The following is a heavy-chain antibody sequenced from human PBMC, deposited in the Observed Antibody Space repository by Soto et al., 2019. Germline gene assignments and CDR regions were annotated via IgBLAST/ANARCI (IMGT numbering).Heavy chain of an antibody. V-gene: IGHV1-69*01. J-gene: IGHJ6*02. D-gene: IGHD2-2*01. Sequence: QVQLVQSGAEVKKPGSSVKVSCKASVGTFSSYAISWVRQAPGQGLEWMGGIIPIFGTANYAQKFQGRVTITADESTSTAYMELSSLRSEDTAVYYCARGYCSSTSCYEGIAYYYYGMDVWGQGTTVTVSS. CDR1: VGTFSSYA. CDR3: ARGYCSSTSCYEGIAYYYYGMDV. CDR2: IIPIFGTA.